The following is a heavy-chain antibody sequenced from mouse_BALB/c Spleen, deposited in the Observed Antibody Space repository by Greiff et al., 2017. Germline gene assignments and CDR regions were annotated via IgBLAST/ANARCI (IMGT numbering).Heavy chain of an antibody. J-gene: IGHJ4*01. V-gene: IGHV1S81*02. CDR2: INPSNGGT. CDR3: TRSDGNLYYYAMDY. CDR1: GYTFTSYY. Sequence: QVQLQQSGAELVKPGASVKLSCKASGYTFTSYYMYWVKQRPGQGLEWIGEINPSNGGTNFNEKFKSKATLTVDKSSSTAYMQLSSLTSEDSAVYYCTRSDGNLYYYAMDYWGQGTSGTVTS. D-gene: IGHD1-1*01.